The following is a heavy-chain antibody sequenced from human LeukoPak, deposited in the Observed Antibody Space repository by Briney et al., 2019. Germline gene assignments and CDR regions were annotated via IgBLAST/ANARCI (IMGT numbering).Heavy chain of an antibody. V-gene: IGHV3-11*04. Sequence: GSLRLSCAASGFTFSDYYMSWIRQAPGKGLEWVSYISSGGRTIYYADSVKGRFTISRDNAKNSLYLQMNSLRAEDTAVYYCARDLRGRWLQLPDAFDIWGQGTMVTVSP. J-gene: IGHJ3*02. CDR3: ARDLRGRWLQLPDAFDI. D-gene: IGHD5-24*01. CDR1: GFTFSDYY. CDR2: ISSGGRTI.